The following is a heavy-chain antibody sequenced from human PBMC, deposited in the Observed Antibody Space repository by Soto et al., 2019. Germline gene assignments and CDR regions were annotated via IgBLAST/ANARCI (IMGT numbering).Heavy chain of an antibody. D-gene: IGHD6-13*01. CDR1: GYTFTGYY. V-gene: IGHV1-2*04. J-gene: IGHJ6*02. CDR3: ARAGGIAQYYYYGMDV. CDR2: INPNSGGT. Sequence: VKVSCKASGYTFTGYYMLWVRQAPGQGLEWMGWINPNSGGTNYAQKFQGWVTMTRDTSISTAYMELSRLRSDDTAVYYCARAGGIAQYYYYGMDVWGQGTTVTV.